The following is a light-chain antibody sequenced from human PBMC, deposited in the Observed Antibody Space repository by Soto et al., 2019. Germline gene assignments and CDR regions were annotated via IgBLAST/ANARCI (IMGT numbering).Light chain of an antibody. CDR2: AAS. Sequence: QMTQSPSSLFASVGDRVTITCRASQSISSHLNWYQQKVGQTPRLLIYAASTLQSEVPPRFSGSGSGTEFTLTISCLQREDFATYYCQQSHSAPLTFGGGTKIQI. CDR1: QSISSH. J-gene: IGKJ4*01. V-gene: IGKV1-39*01. CDR3: QQSHSAPLT.